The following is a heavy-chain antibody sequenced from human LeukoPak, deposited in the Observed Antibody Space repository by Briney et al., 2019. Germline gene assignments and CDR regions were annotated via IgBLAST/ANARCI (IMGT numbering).Heavy chain of an antibody. CDR3: ARLTGGYSYGYAGY. D-gene: IGHD5-18*01. J-gene: IGHJ4*02. CDR2: INHSGST. CDR1: GGSFSGYY. V-gene: IGHV4-34*01. Sequence: SETLSLTCAVYGGSFSGYYWSWIRQPPGKGLEWIGEINHSGSTNYNPSLKSRVTISVDTSKNQFSLKLSSVTAADTAVYYCARLTGGYSYGYAGYWGQGTLVTVSS.